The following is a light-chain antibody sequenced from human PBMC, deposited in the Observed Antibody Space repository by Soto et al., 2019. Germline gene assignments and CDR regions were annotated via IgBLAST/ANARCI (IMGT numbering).Light chain of an antibody. V-gene: IGLV2-14*01. CDR2: EVS. Sequence: QSALTQPASVSGSPGQSITISCTGTSSDVGGYNYVSWYQQHPGKAPKLMIYEVSNRPSGVSNRCSGSKSGNTASLTISGLQAEDEADYYCSSYTSSSTPYAFGTGTQLTVL. CDR3: SSYTSSSTPYA. CDR1: SSDVGGYNY. J-gene: IGLJ1*01.